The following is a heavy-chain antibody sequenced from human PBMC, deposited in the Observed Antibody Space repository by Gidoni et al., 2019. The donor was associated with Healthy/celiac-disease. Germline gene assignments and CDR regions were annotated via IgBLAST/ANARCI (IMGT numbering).Heavy chain of an antibody. J-gene: IGHJ4*02. CDR3: ASLISPLAVAGPLDY. D-gene: IGHD6-19*01. V-gene: IGHV4-39*01. CDR2: IYYSGST. Sequence: QLQLQESGPGLVKPSETLSLTCTVSGGSISSSSYYWGWIRQPPGKGLEWIGSIYYSGSTYYNPSLKSRVTISVDTSKNQFSLKLSSVTAADTAVYYCASLISPLAVAGPLDYWGQGTLVTVSS. CDR1: GGSISSSSYY.